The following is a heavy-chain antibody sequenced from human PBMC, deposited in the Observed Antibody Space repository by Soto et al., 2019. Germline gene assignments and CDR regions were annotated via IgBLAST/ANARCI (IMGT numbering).Heavy chain of an antibody. CDR2: VYPGDSDT. V-gene: IGHV5-51*01. CDR1: GYSFTDYW. J-gene: IGHJ6*04. D-gene: IGHD4-4*01. CDR3: WGDISNSSSNHHGRGV. Sequence: GESLKISCKGSGYSFTDYWIGWVRQLPGKGLEWMGIVYPGDSDTRYSPSFQGHVTITVDKSTSTAYLQWKTLKAPDTAVYCCWGDISNSSSNHHGRGVWGKRTT.